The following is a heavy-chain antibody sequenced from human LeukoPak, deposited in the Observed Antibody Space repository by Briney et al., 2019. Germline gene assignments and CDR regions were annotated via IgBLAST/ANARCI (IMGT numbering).Heavy chain of an antibody. V-gene: IGHV3-23*01. D-gene: IGHD3-22*01. CDR1: GFTFSSSA. Sequence: PGGSLRLSCSASGFTFSSSAMHWVRQAPGKGLEWVSGISGSGDNTYYADSVKGRFTISRDNSKNTLYVQVNSLGTEDTAAYYCAKGSYYDSSGSFYFDYWGQGTLVTVSS. CDR2: ISGSGDNT. J-gene: IGHJ4*02. CDR3: AKGSYYDSSGSFYFDY.